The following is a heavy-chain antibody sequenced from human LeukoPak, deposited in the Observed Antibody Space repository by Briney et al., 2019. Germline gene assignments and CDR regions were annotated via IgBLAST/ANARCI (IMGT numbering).Heavy chain of an antibody. CDR3: AKALLPTVATRDVSYYYYMDV. Sequence: PGGSLRLSCAASGFTFSSYAMSWVRQAPGKGLKWVSAISGSGGSTYYADSVKGRFTISRDNSKNTLYLQMNSLRAEDTAVYYCAKALLPTVATRDVSYYYYMDVWGKGTTVTISS. CDR2: ISGSGGST. D-gene: IGHD4-17*01. J-gene: IGHJ6*03. V-gene: IGHV3-23*01. CDR1: GFTFSSYA.